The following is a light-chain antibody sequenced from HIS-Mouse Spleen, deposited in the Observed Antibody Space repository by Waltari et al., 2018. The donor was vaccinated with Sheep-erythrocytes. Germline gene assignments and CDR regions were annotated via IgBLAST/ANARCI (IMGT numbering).Light chain of an antibody. CDR1: RSDVGSYHR. V-gene: IGLV2-23*01. CDR2: EGS. CDR3: CSYAGSSTPWV. Sequence: QSALTQHASVSGSPGQSITISCTGTRSDVGSYHRFPWYQQHPGKAPKLMIYEGSKRPSGVSNRFSGSKSGNTASLTISGLQAEDEADYYCCSYAGSSTPWVFGGGTKLTVL. J-gene: IGLJ3*02.